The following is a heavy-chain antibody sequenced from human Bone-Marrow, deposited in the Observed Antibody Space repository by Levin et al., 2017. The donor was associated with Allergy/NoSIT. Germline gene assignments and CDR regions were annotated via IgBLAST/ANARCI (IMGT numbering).Heavy chain of an antibody. CDR3: ARATERWFGELDYAFDI. CDR2: ISYDGSNK. CDR1: GFTFSSYA. J-gene: IGHJ3*02. V-gene: IGHV3-30-3*01. D-gene: IGHD3-10*01. Sequence: GGSLRLSCAASGFTFSSYAMHWVRQAPGKGLEWVAVISYDGSNKYYADSVKGRFTISRDNSKNTLYLQMNSLRAEDTAVYYCARATERWFGELDYAFDIWGQGTMVTVSS.